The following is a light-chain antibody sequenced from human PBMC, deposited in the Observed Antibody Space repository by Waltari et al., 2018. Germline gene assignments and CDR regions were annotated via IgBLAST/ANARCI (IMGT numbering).Light chain of an antibody. Sequence: QPVLTHPPSVSAAPGQRVTISCSGGHSNIWIHYVSWYRQFPGTAPKLLIYENTERPSGIPGRFSGSKSGTSATLDITGLQAGDEADYYCGTWDSSLSGAVFGGGTHLTVL. V-gene: IGLV1-51*02. CDR3: GTWDSSLSGAV. CDR2: ENT. CDR1: HSNIWIHY. J-gene: IGLJ7*01.